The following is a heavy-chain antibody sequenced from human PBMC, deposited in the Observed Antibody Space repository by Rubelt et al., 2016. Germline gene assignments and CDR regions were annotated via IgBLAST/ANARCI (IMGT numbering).Heavy chain of an antibody. CDR3: ARAHYTTYDSPFDY. CDR1: GGSISPYY. CDR2: IYYSGST. V-gene: IGHV4-59*01. Sequence: QVRLQESGPGLVKPSETLSLTCTVSGGSISPYYWTWIRQPPGKGLEWIGYIYYSGSTNYNPSLRSRVTMSVDTSNNQFSRRLRSLTAADTALYYGARAHYTTYDSPFDYWGQGILVTVSS. D-gene: IGHD5-12*01. J-gene: IGHJ4*02.